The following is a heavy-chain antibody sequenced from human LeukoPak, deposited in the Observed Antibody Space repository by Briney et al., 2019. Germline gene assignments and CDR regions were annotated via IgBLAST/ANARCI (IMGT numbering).Heavy chain of an antibody. V-gene: IGHV3-30-3*01. CDR3: ARVRYYDSSGYSDYYYYYGMDV. J-gene: IGHJ6*02. CDR1: GFTFSSYA. D-gene: IGHD3-22*01. CDR2: ISYEGSKR. Sequence: GRSLRHSCAPPGFTFSSYAMQWVREAPGEGLGWVAVISYEGSKRYYAESVKGGFSLSRDNSKNALYLQMNSLRAEDTAVYYCARVRYYDSSGYSDYYYYYGMDVWGQGTTVTVSS.